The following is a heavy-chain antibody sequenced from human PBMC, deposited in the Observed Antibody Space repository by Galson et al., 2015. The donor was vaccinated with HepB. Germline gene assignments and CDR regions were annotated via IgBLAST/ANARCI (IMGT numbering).Heavy chain of an antibody. Sequence: SLRLSCAASGFTFSSYAMSWVRQAPGKGLEWVSAISGSGGSTYYADSVKGRFTISRDNSKNTLYLQMNSLRAEDTAVYYCAKDLEGRYFDWLFADYWGQGTLVTVSS. CDR1: GFTFSSYA. J-gene: IGHJ4*02. CDR3: AKDLEGRYFDWLFADY. D-gene: IGHD3-9*01. V-gene: IGHV3-23*01. CDR2: ISGSGGST.